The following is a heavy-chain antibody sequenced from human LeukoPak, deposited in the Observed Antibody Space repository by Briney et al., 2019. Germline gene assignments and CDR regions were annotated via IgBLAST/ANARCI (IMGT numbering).Heavy chain of an antibody. V-gene: IGHV3-30*03. CDR1: GFTVSSNY. D-gene: IGHD3-9*01. Sequence: PGGSLRLSCAASGFTVSSNYMSWVRQAPGKGLEWVAVISYDGSNKYYADSVKGRFTISRDNSKNTLYLQMNSLRAEDTAVYYCAREIRYFDWLGGRYMDVWGKGTTVTVSS. CDR3: AREIRYFDWLGGRYMDV. CDR2: ISYDGSNK. J-gene: IGHJ6*03.